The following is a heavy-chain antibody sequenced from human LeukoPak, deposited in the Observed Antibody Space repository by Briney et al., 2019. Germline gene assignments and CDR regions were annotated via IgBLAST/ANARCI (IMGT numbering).Heavy chain of an antibody. D-gene: IGHD2-8*01. CDR1: GGSISSYY. J-gene: IGHJ5*02. CDR3: ARDHCCTNGAPIGP. V-gene: IGHV4-4*07. CDR2: IYTSGST. Sequence: PETLSLTCTVSGGSISSYYWSWIRQPAGKGLEWIGRIYTSGSTNYNPSLKSRVTMSVDTSKNQFSLKLSSVTAADTAVYYCARDHCCTNGAPIGPWGQGTLVTVSS.